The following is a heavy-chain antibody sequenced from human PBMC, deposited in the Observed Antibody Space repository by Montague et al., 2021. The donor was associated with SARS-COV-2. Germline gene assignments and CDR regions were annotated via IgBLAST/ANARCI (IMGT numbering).Heavy chain of an antibody. CDR3: AKQRGTITTTFDY. CDR1: GFTFNTYG. CDR2: ISGSGGT. D-gene: IGHD1-1*01. Sequence: SLRLSCAASGFTFNTYGMSWVRQAPGQGLEWVSRISGSGGTYYAGSVKGRFAISRDTSNNTLYLQMNSLRAEDTAIYYCAKQRGTITTTFDYWGQGSLVTVSS. J-gene: IGHJ4*02. V-gene: IGHV3-23*01.